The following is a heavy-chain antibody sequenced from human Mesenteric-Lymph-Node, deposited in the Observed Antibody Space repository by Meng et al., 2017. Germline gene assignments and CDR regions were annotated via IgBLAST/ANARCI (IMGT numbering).Heavy chain of an antibody. D-gene: IGHD3-22*01. J-gene: IGHJ3*02. CDR1: GGSISSYY. CDR3: AGDSRDSSGYRTWAFDI. V-gene: IGHV4-59*12. Sequence: GSLRLSCTVSGGSISSYYWSWIRQPPGKGLEWIGYIYYSGSTNYNPSLKSRVTISVDTSKNQFSLKLSSVTAADTAVYYCAGDSRDSSGYRTWAFDIWGQGTMVTVSS. CDR2: IYYSGST.